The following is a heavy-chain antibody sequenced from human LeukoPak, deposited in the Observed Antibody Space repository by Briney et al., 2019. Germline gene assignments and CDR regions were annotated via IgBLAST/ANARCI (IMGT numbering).Heavy chain of an antibody. D-gene: IGHD6-13*01. CDR3: ARERKEYSSSWYTPYYYYMDV. V-gene: IGHV1-2*02. CDR2: INPNSGGT. Sequence: ASVKVSCKASGYTFTGYYMHWVRQAPGQGLEWIGWINPNSGGTNYAQKFQGRVTMTRDTSISTAYMELSRLRSDDTAVYYCARERKEYSSSWYTPYYYYMDVWGKGTTVTVSS. CDR1: GYTFTGYY. J-gene: IGHJ6*03.